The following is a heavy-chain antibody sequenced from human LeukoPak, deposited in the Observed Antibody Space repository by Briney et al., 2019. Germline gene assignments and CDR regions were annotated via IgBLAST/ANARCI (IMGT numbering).Heavy chain of an antibody. CDR2: ISYDGSNK. D-gene: IGHD4-17*01. V-gene: IGHV3-30*18. CDR1: GFTFISYG. CDR3: AKDLDYGDYGPFDY. Sequence: GGSLRLSFAASGFTFISYGMHWVRQAPGKELEGVAVISYDGSNKYYADSVKGRFTISRDNSKNKLYLQMNSLRAEDTAVYYCAKDLDYGDYGPFDYWGQGTLVTVSS. J-gene: IGHJ4*02.